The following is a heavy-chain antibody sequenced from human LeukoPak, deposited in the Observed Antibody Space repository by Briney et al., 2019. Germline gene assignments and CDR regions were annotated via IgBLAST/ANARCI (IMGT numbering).Heavy chain of an antibody. CDR3: ARLKRITIFGVVTHNWFDP. Sequence: VASVKVSCKASGYTFTSYGISWVRQAPGQGLEWMGWISAYNGNTNYAQKLQGRVTMTTDTSTSTAYMELRSLRSDDTAVYYCARLKRITIFGVVTHNWFDPWGQGTLVTVSS. J-gene: IGHJ5*02. CDR2: ISAYNGNT. CDR1: GYTFTSYG. V-gene: IGHV1-18*01. D-gene: IGHD3-3*01.